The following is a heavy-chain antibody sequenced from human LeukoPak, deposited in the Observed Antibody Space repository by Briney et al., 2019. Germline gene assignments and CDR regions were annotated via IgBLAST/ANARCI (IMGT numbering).Heavy chain of an antibody. CDR3: AKDRLVESYAFDI. CDR2: IRYDGSNK. CDR1: GFTFSSYG. V-gene: IGHV3-30*02. Sequence: GGSLRLSCAASGFTFSSYGMHWVRQAPGKGLEWVAFIRYDGSNKYYADSVKGRFTISRDNSKNTLYLQMSSLRAEDTAVYYCAKDRLVESYAFDIWGQGTMVTVSS. D-gene: IGHD2-2*01. J-gene: IGHJ3*02.